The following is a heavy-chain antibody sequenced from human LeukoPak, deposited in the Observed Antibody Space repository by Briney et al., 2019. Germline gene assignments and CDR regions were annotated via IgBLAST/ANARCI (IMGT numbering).Heavy chain of an antibody. CDR3: ARDRVLFGGVIVSDY. CDR1: GYTFTSYG. J-gene: IGHJ4*02. CDR2: ISSYNCNT. Sequence: GASVKVSCKASGYTFTSYGISWVRQAPGQGLEWMVWISSYNCNTNYAQKLQGRVTMTTDTSTSTAYMELRSLRSGDTAVYYCARDRVLFGGVIVSDYWGQGTLVTVSS. V-gene: IGHV1-18*01. D-gene: IGHD3-16*02.